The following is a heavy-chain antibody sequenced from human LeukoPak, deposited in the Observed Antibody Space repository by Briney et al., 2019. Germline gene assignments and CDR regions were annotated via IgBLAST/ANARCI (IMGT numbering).Heavy chain of an antibody. CDR3: AREGEIVVVPAAIDY. Sequence: GGSLRLSCAASGFTFSSYAMHWVRQAPGKGLEWVSSISSSSSYIYYADSVKGRFTISRDNAKNSLYLQMNSLRAEDTAVYYCAREGEIVVVPAAIDYWGQGTLVTVSS. CDR1: GFTFSSYA. CDR2: ISSSSSYI. V-gene: IGHV3-21*01. D-gene: IGHD2-2*01. J-gene: IGHJ4*02.